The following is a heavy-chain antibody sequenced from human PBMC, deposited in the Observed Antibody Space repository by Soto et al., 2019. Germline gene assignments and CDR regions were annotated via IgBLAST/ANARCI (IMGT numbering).Heavy chain of an antibody. D-gene: IGHD2-2*01. V-gene: IGHV1-8*01. CDR1: GYTFTSYD. CDR3: ARTHRYCESNTCYQPLDY. CDR2: MNPNSGNT. J-gene: IGHJ4*02. Sequence: GASVKVSCKASGYTFTSYDINWVRQATGQGLEWMGWMNPNSGNTGYAQKFQGRVTMTRNTSTSTAYMELSSLISEDTAVYYCARTHRYCESNTCYQPLDYWGQGTLVTVSS.